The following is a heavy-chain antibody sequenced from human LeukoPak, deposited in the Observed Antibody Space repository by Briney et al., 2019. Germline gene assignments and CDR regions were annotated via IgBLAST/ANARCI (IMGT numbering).Heavy chain of an antibody. V-gene: IGHV3-23*01. J-gene: IGHJ4*02. CDR2: ITGSGDST. Sequence: PGASLRLSCAASGFIFSNYAMSWVRKAPGKGLEWVSAITGSGDSTYYADSVKGRFTISRDNSKNTLYLQVNSLRAEDTAVYYCAKWGDYDILTGYYDSDYWGQGTLVTVSS. CDR1: GFIFSNYA. D-gene: IGHD3-9*01. CDR3: AKWGDYDILTGYYDSDY.